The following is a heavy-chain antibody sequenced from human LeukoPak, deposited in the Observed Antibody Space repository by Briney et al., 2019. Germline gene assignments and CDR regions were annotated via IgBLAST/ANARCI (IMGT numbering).Heavy chain of an antibody. CDR3: AGSMVVGRNWYFDL. J-gene: IGHJ2*01. V-gene: IGHV1-69*01. Sequence: SVKVSCKASGGTFSSYAISWVRQAPGQGLEWMGGIIPIFGTANYAQKFQGRVTITADESTSTAYMELSSLRSEDTAVYYCAGSMVVGRNWYFDLWGRGTLVTVSS. CDR2: IIPIFGTA. CDR1: GGTFSSYA. D-gene: IGHD2-15*01.